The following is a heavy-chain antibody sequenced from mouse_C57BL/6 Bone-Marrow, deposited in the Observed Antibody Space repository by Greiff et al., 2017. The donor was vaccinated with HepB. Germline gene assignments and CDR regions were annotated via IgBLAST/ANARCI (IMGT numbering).Heavy chain of an antibody. J-gene: IGHJ4*01. CDR2: INPGSGGT. D-gene: IGHD1-2*01. CDR1: GYAFTNYL. Sequence: QVQLQQSGAELVRPGTSVKVSCKASGYAFTNYLIEWVKQRPGQGLEWIGVINPGSGGTNYNEKFKGKATLTADKSSSTAYMQLSSLTSEDSAVYFCARWAYDGDAMDYWGEGTSVTGSS. CDR3: ARWAYDGDAMDY. V-gene: IGHV1-54*01.